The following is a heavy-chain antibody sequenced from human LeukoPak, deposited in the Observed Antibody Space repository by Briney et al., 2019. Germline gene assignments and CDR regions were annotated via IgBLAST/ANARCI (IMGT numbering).Heavy chain of an antibody. CDR3: ARDVGTTGWHTYDF. D-gene: IGHD3-9*01. J-gene: IGHJ4*02. V-gene: IGHV6-1*01. CDR2: THYRSKWYN. CDR1: GDSVSSNNGA. Sequence: SQTLSLTCAISGDSVSSNNGAWNWIRQSPSRGLEWLGRTHYRSKWYNDYAGSLMSRITISPDTSKNQFSLQVYSVTPEDTAFYYCARDVGTTGWHTYDFWGQGTLVTVSS.